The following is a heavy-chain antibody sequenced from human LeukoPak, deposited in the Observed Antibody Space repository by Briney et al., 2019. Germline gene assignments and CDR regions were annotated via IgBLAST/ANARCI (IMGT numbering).Heavy chain of an antibody. CDR2: ISSSGNTI. D-gene: IGHD5-24*01. CDR1: GFTFSDYY. CDR3: AREGRDGYIYDY. J-gene: IGHJ4*02. V-gene: IGHV3-11*01. Sequence: GGSLRLSCVASGFTFSDYYMSWIRQAPGKGLEWVSYISSSGNTIYYADSVKGRFTISRDNAKNSLYLQMNSLRAEDTAVYYCAREGRDGYIYDYWGQGTLVTVSS.